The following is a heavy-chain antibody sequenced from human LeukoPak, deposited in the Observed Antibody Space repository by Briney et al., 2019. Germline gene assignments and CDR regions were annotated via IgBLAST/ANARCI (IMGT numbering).Heavy chain of an antibody. CDR3: ASCSSTSCYADYYYYMDV. V-gene: IGHV4-59*01. J-gene: IGHJ6*03. Sequence: SETLSLTCTVSGASISSYYWSWIRQSPGKGLEWIGYIYYSGSTNYNPSLKSRVTISVDTSKNQFSLKLSSVTAADTAVYYCASCSSTSCYADYYYYMDVWGKGTTVTISS. D-gene: IGHD2-2*01. CDR2: IYYSGST. CDR1: GASISSYY.